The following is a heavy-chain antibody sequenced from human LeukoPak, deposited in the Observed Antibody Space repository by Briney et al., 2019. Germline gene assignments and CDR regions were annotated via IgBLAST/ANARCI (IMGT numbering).Heavy chain of an antibody. CDR3: ATLSGPGETLDF. D-gene: IGHD3-16*01. CDR2: IRGSDGST. CDR1: GLTFSSYG. Sequence: GRSLRLSCAASGLTFSSYGMTWVRQAPGKGLDWVSAIRGSDGSTYYADSVKGRFTISRDNSKNTLYLQMNSLRVEDTAVYCCATLSGPGETLDFWGQGTLVTVSS. V-gene: IGHV3-23*01. J-gene: IGHJ4*02.